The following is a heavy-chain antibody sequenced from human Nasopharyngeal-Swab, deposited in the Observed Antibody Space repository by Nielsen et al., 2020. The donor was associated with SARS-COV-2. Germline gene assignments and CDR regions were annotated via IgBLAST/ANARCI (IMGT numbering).Heavy chain of an antibody. V-gene: IGHV3-30*03. CDR2: IAHDASNE. D-gene: IGHD4-17*01. Sequence: GGSLRLSCAASGFTFSSFGMHWVRRAPGKGLEWVAFIAHDASNEYYGDSVKGRFPISRDSSKNTLYLQMDSLRGEDTAVYYCARDAPAHYGAFYWGRGTLVTVSS. J-gene: IGHJ4*02. CDR3: ARDAPAHYGAFY. CDR1: GFTFSSFG.